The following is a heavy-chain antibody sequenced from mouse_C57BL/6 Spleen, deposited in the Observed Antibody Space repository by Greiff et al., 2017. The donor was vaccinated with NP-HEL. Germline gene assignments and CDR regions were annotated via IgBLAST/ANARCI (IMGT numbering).Heavy chain of an antibody. CDR1: GYSFTSYY. V-gene: IGHV1-66*01. J-gene: IGHJ2*01. CDR2: IYPGSGNT. Sequence: QVQLKESGPELVKPGASVKISCKASGYSFTSYYIHWVKQRPGQGLEWIGWIYPGSGNTKYNEKFKGKATLTADTSSSTAYMQLSSLTSEDSAVYYCAREVITTVLDYWGQGTTLTVSS. D-gene: IGHD1-1*01. CDR3: AREVITTVLDY.